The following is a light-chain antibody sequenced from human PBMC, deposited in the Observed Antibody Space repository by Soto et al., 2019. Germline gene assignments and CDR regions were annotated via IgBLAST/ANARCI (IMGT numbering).Light chain of an antibody. V-gene: IGLV1-44*01. CDR1: SSNIGSNT. CDR2: SDN. Sequence: QAVVTQPPSASGTPGQRVTISCSGSSSNIGSNTVNWYQQLPGTAPKLVIYSDNQRPSGVPDRFSGSKSGTSASLAISGLQSEDEAAYYCATWDDSLNGSLFGGGTKVTVL. CDR3: ATWDDSLNGSL. J-gene: IGLJ2*01.